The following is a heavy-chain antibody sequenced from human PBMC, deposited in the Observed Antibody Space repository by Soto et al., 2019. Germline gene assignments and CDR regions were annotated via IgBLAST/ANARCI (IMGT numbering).Heavy chain of an antibody. CDR2: IDYNGVT. CDR1: GGSIYSNDSY. J-gene: IGHJ1*01. D-gene: IGHD2-15*01. CDR3: GKVLAAATKNPDSHS. Sequence: SDTLSLTSAVSGGSIYSNDSYWGWIRQPPAKGLEWIGNIDYNGVTSYNPSLKTRVTISRDTSRNQFSLKLTSVTAADTALYSCGKVLAAATKNPDSHSGGPGILVTVSS. V-gene: IGHV4-39*01.